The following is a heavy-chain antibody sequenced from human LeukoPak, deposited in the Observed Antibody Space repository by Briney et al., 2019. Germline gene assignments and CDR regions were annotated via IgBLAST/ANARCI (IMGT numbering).Heavy chain of an antibody. CDR3: AKDIGRSSYYYFDY. Sequence: PGGSLRLSCAASGFTFSDYGMHWVRQAPGKGLEWVAFIRYDGSDKYYADSVKGRFTISRDNSKNTLYVQTNTLRAEDTAVYYCAKDIGRSSYYYFDYWGQGTLVTVSS. CDR2: IRYDGSDK. V-gene: IGHV3-30*02. J-gene: IGHJ4*02. CDR1: GFTFSDYG. D-gene: IGHD6-13*01.